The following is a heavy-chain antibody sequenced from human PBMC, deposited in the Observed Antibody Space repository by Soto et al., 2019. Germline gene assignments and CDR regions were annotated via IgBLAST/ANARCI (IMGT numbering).Heavy chain of an antibody. CDR3: ARSGHTFVGAV. CDR2: LHSSGFA. V-gene: IGHV4-59*01. J-gene: IGHJ4*02. CDR1: GASMSDYH. D-gene: IGHD1-26*01. Sequence: PSETLSLTCTVYGASMSDYHGSWIRQSPGKGLEHIGYLHSSGFAEYNPSLKSRVTISMDTSRNQFSLKLRFVTAADTATYYCARSGHTFVGAVWGQGVLVTVSS.